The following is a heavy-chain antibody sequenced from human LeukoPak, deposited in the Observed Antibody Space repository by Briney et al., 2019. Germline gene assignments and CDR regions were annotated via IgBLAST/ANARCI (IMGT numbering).Heavy chain of an antibody. CDR3: ARDFPGIMITFGGVSFDY. J-gene: IGHJ4*02. D-gene: IGHD3-16*01. Sequence: GGSLRLSCAASGFTVSSNYMSWVRQAPGKGLEWVSVIYSGGSTYYADSVKGRFTISRDNSKNTLYLQMNSLRAEDTAVYYCARDFPGIMITFGGVSFDYWGQGTLVTVSS. CDR1: GFTVSSNY. CDR2: IYSGGST. V-gene: IGHV3-66*01.